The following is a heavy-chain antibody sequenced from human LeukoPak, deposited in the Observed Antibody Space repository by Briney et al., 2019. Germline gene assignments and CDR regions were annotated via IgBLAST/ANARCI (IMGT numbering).Heavy chain of an antibody. CDR1: GFSFTNYN. J-gene: IGHJ4*02. V-gene: IGHV3-21*01. CDR2: ISSFSSSI. Sequence: GGSLRLSCEASGFSFTNYNMNWVRQAPGKGLEWVSYISSFSSSIYYADSVKGRFTISRDNAKNSLYLQMNSLRAEDTAVYYCARGSYYFDYWGQGTLVTVSS. CDR3: ARGSYYFDY.